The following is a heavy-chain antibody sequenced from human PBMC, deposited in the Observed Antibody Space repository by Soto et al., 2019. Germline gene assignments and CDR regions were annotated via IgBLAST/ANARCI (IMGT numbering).Heavy chain of an antibody. CDR3: ARGMSEEQLFYYFDY. Sequence: PSETLSLTCTVSGGSISSYYWSWIRQPPGKGLEWIGYIYYSGTTTYNPSLKNRVTISVDASKSQFYLKLRSVTAADTAVYYCARGMSEEQLFYYFDYWGQGALVTVSS. D-gene: IGHD3-9*01. V-gene: IGHV4-59*01. J-gene: IGHJ4*02. CDR2: IYYSGTT. CDR1: GGSISSYY.